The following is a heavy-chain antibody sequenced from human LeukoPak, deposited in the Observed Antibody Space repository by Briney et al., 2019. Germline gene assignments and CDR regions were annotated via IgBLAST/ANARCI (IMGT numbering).Heavy chain of an antibody. D-gene: IGHD2-2*01. CDR2: IYYDGSA. CDR3: GRRGLLVPAS. Sequence: SDTLSLTCTVSGDFFISSSNYWVWIRQPPGKGLEWVGSIYYDGSAYYNSALKSRATIFADTSKSQFSLKLNSVIAADTAVYYCGRRGLLVPASWGQGTLVTVSS. V-gene: IGHV4-39*01. J-gene: IGHJ5*02. CDR1: GDFFISSSNY.